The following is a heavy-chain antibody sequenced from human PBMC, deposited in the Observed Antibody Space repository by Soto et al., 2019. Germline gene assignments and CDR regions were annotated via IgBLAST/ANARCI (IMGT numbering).Heavy chain of an antibody. D-gene: IGHD1-1*01. V-gene: IGHV1-69*12. CDR3: ARDTTGGYYYYGMDF. CDR2: IIPNSGTA. Sequence: QVQLEQSGAELKKPGSSVRVSCKASGGTFSSSAITWVRQAPGQGLEWMGGIIPNSGTANYAQKFQGRVTITAEEATTTAYMELSSLRSDDTAIYYCARDTTGGYYYYGMDFWGQGTAITVSS. J-gene: IGHJ6*02. CDR1: GGTFSSSA.